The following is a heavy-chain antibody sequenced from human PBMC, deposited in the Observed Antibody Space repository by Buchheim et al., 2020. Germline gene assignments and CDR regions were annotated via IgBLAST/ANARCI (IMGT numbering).Heavy chain of an antibody. D-gene: IGHD5-24*01. CDR2: IDASGDT. J-gene: IGHJ4*02. V-gene: IGHV3-13*01. CDR1: GFTFSTYA. Sequence: EVQLVESGGGLLQPGGSLRLSCAASGFTFSTYAMHWVRQPPGKGLEWVSAIDASGDTYYLDSVKGRFTISRENARNSMYLQMNSLTAGDTAVYYCATGRRDGYNYPFDNWGQGTL. CDR3: ATGRRDGYNYPFDN.